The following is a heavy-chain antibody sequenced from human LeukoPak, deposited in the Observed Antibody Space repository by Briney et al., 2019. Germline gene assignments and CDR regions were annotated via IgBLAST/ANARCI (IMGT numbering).Heavy chain of an antibody. V-gene: IGHV3-21*01. CDR3: ARDGVVVSASPSCWYFDL. J-gene: IGHJ2*01. D-gene: IGHD2-15*01. CDR2: ISSTSRYI. CDR1: GFTFNTYT. Sequence: GGSLRLSCAASGFTFNTYTINWVRQAPGKGLEWVSSISSTSRYIYYADSVKGRFTISRDNAKSSLFLQLNSLRAEDTAVYYCARDGVVVSASPSCWYFDLWGRGTLVTVSS.